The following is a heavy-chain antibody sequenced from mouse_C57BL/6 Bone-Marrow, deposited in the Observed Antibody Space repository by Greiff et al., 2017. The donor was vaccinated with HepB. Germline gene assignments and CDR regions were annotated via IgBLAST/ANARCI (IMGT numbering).Heavy chain of an antibody. CDR2: IYPGDGDT. D-gene: IGHD2-4*01. CDR3: ARWDYVLGMDY. Sequence: VQLQQSGAELVKPGASVKISCKASGYAFSSYWMNWVKQRPGKGLEWIGQIYPGDGDTNYNGKFKGKATLTADKSSSTAYMQLSSLTSEDSAVYFCARWDYVLGMDYWGQGTSVTVSS. J-gene: IGHJ4*01. V-gene: IGHV1-80*01. CDR1: GYAFSSYW.